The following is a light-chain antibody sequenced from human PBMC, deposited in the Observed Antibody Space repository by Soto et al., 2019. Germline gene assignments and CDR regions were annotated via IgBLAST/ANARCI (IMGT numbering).Light chain of an antibody. V-gene: IGKV3-15*01. CDR2: GTS. Sequence: EIVMTQSPATLSVSPGERATLSCRPSQSVSSNLAWYQQKPGQAPRLLIYGTSSRATGIPARFSGSGSGTEFTLTISSLQSEDLAVYYCQQYNNWPPWTFGQGTKVDI. CDR1: QSVSSN. J-gene: IGKJ1*01. CDR3: QQYNNWPPWT.